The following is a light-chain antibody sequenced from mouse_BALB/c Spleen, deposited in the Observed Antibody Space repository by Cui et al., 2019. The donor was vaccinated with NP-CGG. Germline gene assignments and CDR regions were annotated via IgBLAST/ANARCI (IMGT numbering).Light chain of an antibody. V-gene: IGLV1*01. Sequence: QAVVTQESALTTSPGETVTLTCRSSTGAVTTSYYANWVQEKPDHLFTGLIGGTNNRAPGVPARFSGSLIGDKAALIITGAQTEDEAIYFCALWYSNHWVFGGGTKLTVL. CDR1: TGAVTTSYY. CDR3: ALWYSNHWV. CDR2: GTN. J-gene: IGLJ1*01.